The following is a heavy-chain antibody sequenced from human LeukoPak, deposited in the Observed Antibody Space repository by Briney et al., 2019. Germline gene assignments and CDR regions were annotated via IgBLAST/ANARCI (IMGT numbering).Heavy chain of an antibody. CDR3: AREGYSSSWFDY. J-gene: IGHJ4*02. V-gene: IGHV4-59*01. CDR1: GGSISSYY. D-gene: IGHD6-13*01. Sequence: PSETLSLTCTVSGGSISSYYWSWIRQPPGKGLEWIGYIYYSGSTNYNPSLKSRVTISVDTSKNQFSLKLSSVTAADTAVYYCAREGYSSSWFDYWGQGTMVTVPS. CDR2: IYYSGST.